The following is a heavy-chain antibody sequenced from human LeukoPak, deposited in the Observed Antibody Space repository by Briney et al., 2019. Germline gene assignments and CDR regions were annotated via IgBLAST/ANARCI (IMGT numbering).Heavy chain of an antibody. CDR2: IYPGDSDT. J-gene: IGHJ3*02. CDR1: GYSFTSYW. V-gene: IGHV5-51*01. Sequence: GESLKISCKGSGYSFTSYWIGWVRQMPGKGLEWMGIIYPGDSDTRYSPSFQGQVTISADKSISTAYLQWSSLKASDTAMYYCARQAKYQLLSHDAFDIWGQGTMVTVSS. CDR3: ARQAKYQLLSHDAFDI. D-gene: IGHD2-2*01.